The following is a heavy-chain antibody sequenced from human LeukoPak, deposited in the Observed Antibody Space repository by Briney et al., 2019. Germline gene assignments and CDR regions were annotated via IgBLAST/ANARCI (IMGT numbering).Heavy chain of an antibody. CDR1: GFTFSSYW. CDR3: AKGTRSLVGATGNY. Sequence: GGSLRLSCAASGFTFSSYWMHWVRQAPGKGLEWVSGISWNSGSIGYADSVKGRFTISRDNAKNSLYLQMNSLRAEDTALYYCAKGTRSLVGATGNYWGQGTLVTVSS. D-gene: IGHD1-26*01. CDR2: ISWNSGSI. J-gene: IGHJ4*02. V-gene: IGHV3-9*01.